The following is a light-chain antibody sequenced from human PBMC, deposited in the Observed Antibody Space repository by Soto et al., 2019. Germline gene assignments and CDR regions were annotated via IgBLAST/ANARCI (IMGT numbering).Light chain of an antibody. CDR1: QTVSRY. V-gene: IGKV1-39*01. CDR2: AAS. Sequence: DIQLTQSPSSLSASVGETVTITCRASQTVSRYLNWYQQKSGTAPKLLIYAASTLHTGVPSRFSGRGSGTDFTLTINNLQREDFADYFCQQTYSNLWTFGQGTKVDIK. J-gene: IGKJ1*01. CDR3: QQTYSNLWT.